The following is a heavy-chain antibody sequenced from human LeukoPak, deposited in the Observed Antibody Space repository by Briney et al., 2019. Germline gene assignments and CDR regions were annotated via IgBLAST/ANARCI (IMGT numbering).Heavy chain of an antibody. CDR2: ISAYNGNT. V-gene: IGHV1-18*01. CDR1: GGTFSSYA. D-gene: IGHD6-19*01. J-gene: IGHJ4*02. CDR3: ARAYSSGWNTI. Sequence: ASVKVSCKASGGTFSSYAISWVRQAPGQGLEWMGWISAYNGNTNYAQKLQGRVTMTTDTSTSTAYMELRSLRSDDTAVYHCARAYSSGWNTIWGQGTLVTVSS.